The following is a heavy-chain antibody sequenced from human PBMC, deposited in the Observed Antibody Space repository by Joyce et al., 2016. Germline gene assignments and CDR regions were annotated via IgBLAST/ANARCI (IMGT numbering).Heavy chain of an antibody. D-gene: IGHD2-15*01. CDR1: GGTFRTYA. V-gene: IGHV1-69*11. J-gene: IGHJ5*02. CDR2: ISPVVGTT. Sequence: QVQLVQSGAEVKKPGSSVKVSCKASGGTFRTYAISWVRQAPGQGLEWMGWISPVVGTTNYAQKFQGRVTITADESTSTAYMDLTSLRSDDTAVYYCARDFQPLCSSGTCYNWFDPWGQGTLVTVSS. CDR3: ARDFQPLCSSGTCYNWFDP.